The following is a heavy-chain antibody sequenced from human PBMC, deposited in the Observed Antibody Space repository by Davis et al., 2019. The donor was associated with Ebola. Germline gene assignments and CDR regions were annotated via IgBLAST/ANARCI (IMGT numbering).Heavy chain of an antibody. J-gene: IGHJ6*02. Sequence: SVKVSCKASGDTFSNYGINWVRQAPRQGLEWMGRIIPMVDTTNYARKFQDRVTMSADKSTSTVYMELSSLRSEDTAVYYCASRYDFTRLNGMDVWGQGTTVTVSS. CDR3: ASRYDFTRLNGMDV. V-gene: IGHV1-69*04. D-gene: IGHD3-3*01. CDR2: IIPMVDTT. CDR1: GDTFSNYG.